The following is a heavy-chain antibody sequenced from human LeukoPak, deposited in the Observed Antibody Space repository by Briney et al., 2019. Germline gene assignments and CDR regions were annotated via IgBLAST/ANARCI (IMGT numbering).Heavy chain of an antibody. J-gene: IGHJ4*02. V-gene: IGHV4-61*01. Sequence: KTSETLSLTCTVSGGSVSSGSYYWSWIRQPPGKGLEWIGYIYYSGSTNYNPSLKSRVTISVDTSKNQSSLKLSSVTAADTAVYYCARTRVIYFDYWGQGTLVTVSS. CDR1: GGSVSSGSYY. CDR2: IYYSGST. CDR3: ARTRVIYFDY. D-gene: IGHD3-10*01.